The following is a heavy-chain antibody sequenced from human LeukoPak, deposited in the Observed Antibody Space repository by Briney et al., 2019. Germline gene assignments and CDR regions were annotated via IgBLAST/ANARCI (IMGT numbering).Heavy chain of an antibody. CDR3: AARYDYGDYVRDY. V-gene: IGHV3-21*01. Sequence: PGGSLRLSCAASGFTFSSYSMNWVRQAPGKGLEWVSSISSSSSYIYYADSVKGRFTISRDNSKNTLYLQMNSLRAEDTAVYYCAARYDYGDYVRDYWGQGTLVTVSS. CDR2: ISSSSSYI. J-gene: IGHJ4*02. CDR1: GFTFSSYS. D-gene: IGHD4-17*01.